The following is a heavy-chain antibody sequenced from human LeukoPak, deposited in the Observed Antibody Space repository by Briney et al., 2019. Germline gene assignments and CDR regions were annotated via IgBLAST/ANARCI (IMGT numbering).Heavy chain of an antibody. Sequence: PGRSLRLSCAASGFTFSSYGMHWVRQAPGKGLEWVAVISYDGSNKYYADSVKGRFTISRDNSKNTLYLQMNSLRAEDTAVYYCAKDSGEALGYFDCWGQGTLVTVSS. CDR1: GFTFSSYG. D-gene: IGHD4-17*01. J-gene: IGHJ4*02. V-gene: IGHV3-30*18. CDR3: AKDSGEALGYFDC. CDR2: ISYDGSNK.